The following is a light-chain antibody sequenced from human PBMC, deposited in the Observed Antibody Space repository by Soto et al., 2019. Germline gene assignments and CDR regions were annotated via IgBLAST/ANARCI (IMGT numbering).Light chain of an antibody. Sequence: DIQMTQSPSSLSASVGDRVTITCRASQSISSYLNRYQQKPGKAPKLLIYAASSLQSGVPSRFSGSGSWTDFTLTISSLQPEDFATYYCQQSYSTPGTFGQGTKLEIK. CDR3: QQSYSTPGT. CDR1: QSISSY. V-gene: IGKV1-39*01. J-gene: IGKJ2*02. CDR2: AAS.